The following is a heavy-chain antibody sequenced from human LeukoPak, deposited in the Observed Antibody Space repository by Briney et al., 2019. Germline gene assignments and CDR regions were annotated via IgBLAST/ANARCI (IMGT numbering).Heavy chain of an antibody. Sequence: SVKVSCKASGGTFSSYAISWVRQAPGQGLEWMGRIIPILGIANYAQKFQGRVTITADKSTSTAYMELSSLRSEDTAVYYCAGDKSTVTTHYWFDPWGQGTLVTVSS. V-gene: IGHV1-69*04. CDR3: AGDKSTVTTHYWFDP. CDR2: IIPILGIA. D-gene: IGHD4-17*01. CDR1: GGTFSSYA. J-gene: IGHJ5*02.